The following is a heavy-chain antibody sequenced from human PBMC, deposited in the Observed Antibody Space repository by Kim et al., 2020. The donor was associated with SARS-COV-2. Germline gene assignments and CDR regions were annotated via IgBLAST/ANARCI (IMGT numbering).Heavy chain of an antibody. J-gene: IGHJ4*02. CDR1: GFTFSSYS. Sequence: GGSLRLSCAASGFTFSSYSMNWVRQAPGKGLEWVSYISSSSSTIYYADSVKGRFTISRDNAKNSLYLQMNSLRDEDMAVYYCARDLSTYYYGSGSYAQSRWGQGTLVTVSS. D-gene: IGHD3-10*01. CDR2: ISSSSSTI. V-gene: IGHV3-48*02. CDR3: ARDLSTYYYGSGSYAQSR.